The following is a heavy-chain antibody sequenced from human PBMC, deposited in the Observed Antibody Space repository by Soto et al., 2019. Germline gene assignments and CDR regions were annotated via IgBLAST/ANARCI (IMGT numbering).Heavy chain of an antibody. D-gene: IGHD2-21*02. CDR3: AGGDVVTTIPPKNYFDC. CDR1: GYTFTSYY. V-gene: IGHV1-46*03. Sequence: QVQLVQSGAEVKKPGASVKVSCKASGYTFTSYYMHWVRQAPGQGLECMGIINPSGGSTSYAQKCQGRVNMTRDTSTNTVYMERSSLKSDDTAGYDCAGGDVVTTIPPKNYFDCWCQGTMVTVSS. CDR2: INPSGGST. J-gene: IGHJ4*02.